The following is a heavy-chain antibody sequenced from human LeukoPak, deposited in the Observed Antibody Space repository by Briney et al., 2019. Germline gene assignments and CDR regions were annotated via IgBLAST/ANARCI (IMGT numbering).Heavy chain of an antibody. CDR2: IKQDGSEK. CDR3: AKLPRGHIAAAENPFDL. D-gene: IGHD6-13*01. V-gene: IGHV3-7*01. J-gene: IGHJ2*01. CDR1: GFLFNTNW. Sequence: GGSLRLSCAGSGFLFNTNWMTWVRQAPGKGVEWVATIKQDGSEKYYADSVKGRFTISRDNSKNTLYLQMNSLRAEDTAVYYCAKLPRGHIAAAENPFDLWGRGTLVTVSS.